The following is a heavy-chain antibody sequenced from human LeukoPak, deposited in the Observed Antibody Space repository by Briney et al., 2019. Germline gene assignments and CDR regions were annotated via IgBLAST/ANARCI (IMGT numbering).Heavy chain of an antibody. D-gene: IGHD6-6*01. CDR1: GYTFTSYY. CDR2: INPSGGST. CDR3: ATTIVEYSSSSYRVWFDP. V-gene: IGHV1-46*01. J-gene: IGHJ5*02. Sequence: ASAKVSCKASGYTFTSYYMHWVRQAPGQGLEWMGIINPSGGSTSYAQKFQGRVTMTRDMSTSTVYMELSSLRSEDTAVYYCATTIVEYSSSSYRVWFDPWGQGTLVTVSS.